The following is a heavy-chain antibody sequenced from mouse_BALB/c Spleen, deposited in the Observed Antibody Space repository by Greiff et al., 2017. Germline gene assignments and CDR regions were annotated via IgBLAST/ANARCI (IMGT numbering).Heavy chain of an antibody. CDR2: ISYDGSN. V-gene: IGHV3-6*02. CDR3: ARDPRAMDY. CDR1: GYSITSGYY. J-gene: IGHJ4*01. Sequence: DVQLQESGPGLVKPSQSLSLTCSVTGYSITSGYYWNWIRQFPGNKLEWMGYISYDGSNNYNPSLKNRISITRDTSKNQFFLKLNSVTTEDTATYYCARDPRAMDYWGQGTSVTVSS.